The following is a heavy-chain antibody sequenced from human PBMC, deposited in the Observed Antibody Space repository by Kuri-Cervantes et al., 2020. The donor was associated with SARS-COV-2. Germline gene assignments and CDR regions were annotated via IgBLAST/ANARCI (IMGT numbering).Heavy chain of an antibody. V-gene: IGHV3-7*01. J-gene: IGHJ6*03. CDR3: ARDLTLSSGGYYYYYYMDV. CDR1: GFTFSSYW. D-gene: IGHD6-6*01. CDR2: IKQDGSEK. Sequence: GESLKISCAASGFTFSSYWMSWVRQAPGKGLEWVANIKQDGSEKYYVDSVKGRFTISRDNAKNSLYLQMNSLRAEDTAVYYCARDLTLSSGGYYYYYYMDVWGKGTTVTVSS.